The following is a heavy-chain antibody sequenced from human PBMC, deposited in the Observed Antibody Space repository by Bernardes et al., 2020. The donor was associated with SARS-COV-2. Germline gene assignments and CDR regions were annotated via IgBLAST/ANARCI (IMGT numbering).Heavy chain of an antibody. CDR2: IYYSGST. J-gene: IGHJ4*02. Sequence: SETLSLTCTVSGGSISSYYWSWIRQPPGKGLEWIGYIYYSGSTNYNPSLKSRVTISVDTSKNQFSLKLSSVTAADTAVYYCARQLWRRGALDYWGQGTLVTVSS. D-gene: IGHD5-18*01. CDR3: ARQLWRRGALDY. V-gene: IGHV4-59*01. CDR1: GGSISSYY.